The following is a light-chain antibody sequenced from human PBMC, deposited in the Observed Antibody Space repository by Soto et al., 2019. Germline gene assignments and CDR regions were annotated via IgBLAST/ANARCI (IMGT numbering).Light chain of an antibody. CDR1: SSDVGHYDY. CDR3: SSYTTAYTQV. J-gene: IGLJ3*02. Sequence: QSALTQSASVSGSPGQSITISCTGTSSDVGHYDYVSWYQQHPGKVPKLIISEVTTRPSGVSDRFSGSKSGNTASLTISRLQAEDEAHYYCSSYTTAYTQVFGGGTKLTVL. V-gene: IGLV2-14*01. CDR2: EVT.